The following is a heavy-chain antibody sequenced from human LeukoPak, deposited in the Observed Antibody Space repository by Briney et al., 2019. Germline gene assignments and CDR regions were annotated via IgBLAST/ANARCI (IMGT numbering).Heavy chain of an antibody. D-gene: IGHD3-10*01. CDR2: IYSGGST. CDR3: ARGGMGGIIISPGYYDY. Sequence: GGSLRLSCAASGFTVSSNYMSWVRQAPGKGLEWVSVIYSGGSTYYADSVKGRFTISRDNSKNTLYLQMNSLRAEDTAVYYCARGGMGGIIISPGYYDYWGQGTLVTVSS. CDR1: GFTVSSNY. V-gene: IGHV3-53*01. J-gene: IGHJ4*02.